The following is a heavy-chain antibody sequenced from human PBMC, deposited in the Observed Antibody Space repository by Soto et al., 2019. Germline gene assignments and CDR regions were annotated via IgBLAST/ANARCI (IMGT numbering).Heavy chain of an antibody. V-gene: IGHV1-3*01. Sequence: ASVKVSCKASGDSFTYYAMHWVRQAPGQRLEWMGWIDVGSGATKYSQKFQGRVTITRDTSASTANMELSSLRSDDTAVYYCARDLSVYSSGWYSDYWGQGTLVTVSS. CDR3: ARDLSVYSSGWYSDY. CDR1: GDSFTYYA. J-gene: IGHJ4*02. CDR2: IDVGSGAT. D-gene: IGHD6-19*01.